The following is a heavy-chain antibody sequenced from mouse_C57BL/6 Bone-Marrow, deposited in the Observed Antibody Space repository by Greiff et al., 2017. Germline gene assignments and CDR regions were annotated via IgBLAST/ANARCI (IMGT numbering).Heavy chain of an antibody. CDR2: IDPENGDT. CDR3: TTLDYYGSSDYYAMDY. V-gene: IGHV14-4*01. J-gene: IGHJ4*01. CDR1: GFNIKDDY. Sequence: VQLQQSGAELVRPGASVKLSCTASGFNIKDDYMHWVKQRPEQGLEWIGWIDPENGDTEYASKFQGKATITADTSSNTAYLQLSSLTSEDTAVYYYTTLDYYGSSDYYAMDYWGQGTSVTVSA. D-gene: IGHD1-1*01.